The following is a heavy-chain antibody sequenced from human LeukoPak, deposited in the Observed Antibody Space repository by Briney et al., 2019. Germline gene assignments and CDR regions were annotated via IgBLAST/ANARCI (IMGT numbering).Heavy chain of an antibody. D-gene: IGHD5-12*01. Sequence: GASVKVSCKASGYTFTGYYMHWVRQAPGQGLEWMGWINPNSGGINYAQKFQGRVTMTRDTSISTAYMELSRLRSDDTAVYYCARRGGYSGYDFNIWGQGTLVTVSS. CDR2: INPNSGGI. CDR3: ARRGGYSGYDFNI. J-gene: IGHJ4*02. V-gene: IGHV1-2*02. CDR1: GYTFTGYY.